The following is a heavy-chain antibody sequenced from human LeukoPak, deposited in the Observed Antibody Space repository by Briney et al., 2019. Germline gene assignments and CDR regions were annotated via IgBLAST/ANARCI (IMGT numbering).Heavy chain of an antibody. CDR3: AKVRVGTAHFDY. D-gene: IGHD2-15*01. J-gene: IGHJ4*02. CDR1: GFTFSSYG. CDR2: ISHDGSNK. V-gene: IGHV3-30*18. Sequence: GGSLRLSCAASGFTFSSYGMHWVRQAPGKGLEWVAVISHDGSNKNYADSVKGRFTISRDNSKNTPYLQMNSLRPEDTAVYYCAKVRVGTAHFDYWGQGTLVTVSS.